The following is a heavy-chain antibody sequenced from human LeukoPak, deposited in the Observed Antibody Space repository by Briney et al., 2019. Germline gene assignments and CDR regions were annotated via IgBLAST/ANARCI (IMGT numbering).Heavy chain of an antibody. J-gene: IGHJ4*02. D-gene: IGHD2-2*02. V-gene: IGHV1-18*01. Sequence: ASVKVFCKASGYTFTSYGISWVRQAPGQGLEWMGWISAYNGNTNYAQKLQGRVTMTTDTSTSTAYMELRSLRSDDTAVYYCARDACSSTSCYKSVDYWGQGTLVTVSS. CDR3: ARDACSSTSCYKSVDY. CDR2: ISAYNGNT. CDR1: GYTFTSYG.